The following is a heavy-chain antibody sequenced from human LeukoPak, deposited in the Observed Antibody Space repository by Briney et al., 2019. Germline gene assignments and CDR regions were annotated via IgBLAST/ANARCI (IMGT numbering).Heavy chain of an antibody. D-gene: IGHD3/OR15-3a*01. CDR3: ARQTGSGLFILP. V-gene: IGHV4-39*01. CDR1: GVSISSSNSY. CDR2: IYYSGNT. J-gene: IGHJ4*02. Sequence: PSETLSLTCTVSGVSISSSNSYWGWIRQPPVKGLEGIGSIYYSGNTYYNASLKSQVSISIDTSKNQFSLRLTSVTAADTAVYYCARQTGSGLFILPGGQGTLVTVSS.